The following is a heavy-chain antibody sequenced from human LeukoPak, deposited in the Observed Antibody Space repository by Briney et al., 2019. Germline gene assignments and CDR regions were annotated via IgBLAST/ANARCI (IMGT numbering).Heavy chain of an antibody. J-gene: IGHJ4*02. CDR2: INHSGST. Sequence: SETLSLTCAVYGGSFSGYYWSWIRQPPGKGLEWIGEINHSGSTNYNPSLKSRVTISVDTSKNQFSLKLSSVTAADTAVYYCARHDFWSAPFDYWGQGTLVTVSS. V-gene: IGHV4-34*01. D-gene: IGHD3-3*01. CDR3: ARHDFWSAPFDY. CDR1: GGSFSGYY.